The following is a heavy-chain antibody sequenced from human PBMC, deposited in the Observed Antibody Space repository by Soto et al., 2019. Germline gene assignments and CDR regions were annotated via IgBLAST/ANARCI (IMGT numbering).Heavy chain of an antibody. D-gene: IGHD1-7*01. J-gene: IGHJ6*03. CDR3: AGTTSHYWYYMDV. V-gene: IGHV6-1*01. Sequence: SQTLSLTCAISGDSVSSNSAAWNWIRQSPSRGLEWLGRTYYRSRWYNDYAVSVRSRITVNPDTSKNQFSLQLTSVTPEDAAVYYCAGTTSHYWYYMDVWGKGTTVTVSS. CDR2: TYYRSRWYN. CDR1: GDSVSSNSAA.